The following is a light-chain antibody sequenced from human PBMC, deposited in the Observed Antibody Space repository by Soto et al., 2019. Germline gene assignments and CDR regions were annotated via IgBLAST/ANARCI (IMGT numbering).Light chain of an antibody. CDR3: QHYSRSPPKFT. V-gene: IGKV3-20*01. J-gene: IGKJ3*01. CDR2: AAS. Sequence: EIVLTQSPGTLSLSPGERATLSCRASQSVISAYLAWYQHKPGQAPRLLIYAASSRATGIPDRFRGSGSGTDFTLTISRLEPEDFAVYYCQHYSRSPPKFTFGPGTKVDIK. CDR1: QSVISAY.